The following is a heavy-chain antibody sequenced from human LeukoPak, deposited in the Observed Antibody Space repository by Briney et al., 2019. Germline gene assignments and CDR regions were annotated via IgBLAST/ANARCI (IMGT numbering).Heavy chain of an antibody. CDR2: IYSGGST. CDR1: GFTVSSNY. J-gene: IGHJ3*02. Sequence: GGSLRLSCAASGFTVSSNYMSWVRQAPGKGLEWVSVIYSGGSTYYADSVKGRFTISRDNSKNTLYLQMNSLRAEDTAVYYCARGAYYYDSSADAFDIWGQGTMVTVSS. V-gene: IGHV3-66*01. CDR3: ARGAYYYDSSADAFDI. D-gene: IGHD3-22*01.